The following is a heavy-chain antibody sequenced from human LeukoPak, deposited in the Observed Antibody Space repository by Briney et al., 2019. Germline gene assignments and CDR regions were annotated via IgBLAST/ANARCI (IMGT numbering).Heavy chain of an antibody. CDR3: AKDTLHRLDP. J-gene: IGHJ5*02. CDR2: VSTATGTT. Sequence: ASVKVSCKASGYTFTSSGISWVRQVPGRGLEWVGWVSTATGTTNYALNVQDRVTMTRDTSTSTVYMELRSLRSDNTAVYYCAKDTLHRLDPWGQGTLVTVSS. V-gene: IGHV1-18*01. CDR1: GYTFTSSG.